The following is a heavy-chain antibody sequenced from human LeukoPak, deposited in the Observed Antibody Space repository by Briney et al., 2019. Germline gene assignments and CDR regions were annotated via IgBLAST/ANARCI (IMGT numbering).Heavy chain of an antibody. V-gene: IGHV3-33*08. Sequence: SLTQTLSASGFTLRNYGLHWVRQAPGKGVEWVAVIWYDGSNKYYADSVKGRFTFTISRSKNALYLQMNSLGAEDTAVYYCARDWGGYDDSIQDAFDLWGQGTMVTVSS. CDR3: ARDWGGYDDSIQDAFDL. J-gene: IGHJ3*01. CDR2: IWYDGSNK. CDR1: GFTLRNYG. D-gene: IGHD3-22*01.